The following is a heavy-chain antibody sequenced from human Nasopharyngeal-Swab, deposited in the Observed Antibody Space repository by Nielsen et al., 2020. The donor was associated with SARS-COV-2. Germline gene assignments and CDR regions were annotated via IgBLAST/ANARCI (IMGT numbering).Heavy chain of an antibody. CDR1: GGSFSGYY. V-gene: IGHV4-34*01. Sequence: SETLSLTCAVYGGSFSGYYWSWIRQPPGKGLEWIGEINHSGSTNYNPSLKSRVTISVDTSKNQFSLKLSSVTAADTAVYYCASANWAGYYFDYWGQGTLVTVSS. CDR3: ASANWAGYYFDY. CDR2: INHSGST. J-gene: IGHJ4*02. D-gene: IGHD7-27*01.